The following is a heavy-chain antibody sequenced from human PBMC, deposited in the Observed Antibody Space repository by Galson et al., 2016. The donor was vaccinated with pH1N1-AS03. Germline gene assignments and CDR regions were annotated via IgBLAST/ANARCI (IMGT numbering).Heavy chain of an antibody. J-gene: IGHJ4*02. V-gene: IGHV4-39*01. D-gene: IGHD1-26*01. Sequence: SETLSLTCAVSGVSIGDARYYWGWIRQPPGKGLEWTGNVFYTGSTYYKPSLKSRVTISVDLSKNQFSLKLTSVSASDTAIYYCARHVGGPTTAGGFDQWGQGTLLPVSS. CDR1: GVSIGDARYY. CDR3: ARHVGGPTTAGGFDQ. CDR2: VFYTGST.